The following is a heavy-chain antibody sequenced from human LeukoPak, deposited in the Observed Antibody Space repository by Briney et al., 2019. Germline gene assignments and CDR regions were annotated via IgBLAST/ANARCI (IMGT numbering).Heavy chain of an antibody. J-gene: IGHJ4*02. CDR2: IYTGGST. CDR1: GGSVGSFSIYY. D-gene: IGHD1-20*01. V-gene: IGHV4-4*07. CDR3: AMYNYDTNGFDY. Sequence: RPSETLSLTCSVSGGSVGSFSIYYWSWVRQPAGKGLEWIGRIYTGGSTSTSYNPSLKSRVSISVDKSKNHFSLTLRSVTAADTAVYYCAMYNYDTNGFDYWGQGTRVTVSS.